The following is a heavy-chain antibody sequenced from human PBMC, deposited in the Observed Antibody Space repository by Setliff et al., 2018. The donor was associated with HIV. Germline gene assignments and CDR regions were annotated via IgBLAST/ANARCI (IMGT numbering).Heavy chain of an antibody. CDR1: GDSISGYY. CDR3: ARGDYKYCSGGSCYSAPFDY. CDR2: MHTSGNT. J-gene: IGHJ4*02. Sequence: SETLSLTCTSSGDSISGYYWSWIRQPAGKGLEWIGRMHTSGNTNYNPSLKSRVTISVDTSKNQFSLKLSSVTAADTAVYYCARGDYKYCSGGSCYSAPFDYWGQGTLVTVSS. V-gene: IGHV4-4*07. D-gene: IGHD2-15*01.